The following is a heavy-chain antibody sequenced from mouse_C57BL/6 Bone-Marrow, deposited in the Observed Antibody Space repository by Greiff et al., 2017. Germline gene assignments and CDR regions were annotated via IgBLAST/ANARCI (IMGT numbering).Heavy chain of an antibody. V-gene: IGHV6-3*01. D-gene: IGHD1-1*01. J-gene: IGHJ2*01. Sequence: EVQVVESGGGLVQPGGSMKLSCVASGFTFSNYWMNWVRQSPEKGLEWVAQIRLKSDNYATPYAESVKGRFTTSRDESKSSVYLQMSNLRAEATGIYCCTGGELLRDFDYWGQGTTLTVSS. CDR2: IRLKSDNYAT. CDR3: TGGELLRDFDY. CDR1: GFTFSNYW.